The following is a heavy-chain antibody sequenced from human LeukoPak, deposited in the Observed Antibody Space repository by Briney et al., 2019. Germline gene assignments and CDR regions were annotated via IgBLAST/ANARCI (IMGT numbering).Heavy chain of an antibody. Sequence: KPSATLSLTCAVYGGSFSGYYWSWIRQPPGKGLEWIGEINHSGSTNYNPSLKSRVTISVDTSKNQFSLKLSSVTAADTAVYYCARDRTVLAIFGVVKGGWFDPWGQGTLVTVSS. D-gene: IGHD3-3*01. CDR2: INHSGST. CDR1: GGSFSGYY. CDR3: ARDRTVLAIFGVVKGGWFDP. J-gene: IGHJ5*02. V-gene: IGHV4-34*01.